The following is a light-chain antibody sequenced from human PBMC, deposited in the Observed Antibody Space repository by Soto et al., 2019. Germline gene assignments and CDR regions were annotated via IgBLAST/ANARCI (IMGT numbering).Light chain of an antibody. CDR2: GVS. CDR3: SSYTAYTTLWV. J-gene: IGLJ3*02. CDR1: ASDIGNYNY. Sequence: QSVLTQPASVSGSPGHSITICCTGTASDIGNYNYVSWYQLHPGKAPKLLIYGVSNRPSGVSNRFSGSKSGNAASLTISGLQAEDEADYYCSSYTAYTTLWVFGGGTQLTVL. V-gene: IGLV2-14*01.